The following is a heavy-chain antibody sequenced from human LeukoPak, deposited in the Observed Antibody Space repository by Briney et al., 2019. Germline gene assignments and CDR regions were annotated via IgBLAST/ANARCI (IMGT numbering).Heavy chain of an antibody. V-gene: IGHV1-69*05. CDR3: ARSGDNGVWFDP. D-gene: IGHD4-17*01. Sequence: SVKVSCKASGGTFSSYAISWVRQAPGQGLEWMGGIIPIFGTANYAQKFQGRVTITTDESTSTAYMELSSLRSEDTAVYYCARSGDNGVWFDPWGQGTLVTVSS. CDR1: GGTFSSYA. CDR2: IIPIFGTA. J-gene: IGHJ5*02.